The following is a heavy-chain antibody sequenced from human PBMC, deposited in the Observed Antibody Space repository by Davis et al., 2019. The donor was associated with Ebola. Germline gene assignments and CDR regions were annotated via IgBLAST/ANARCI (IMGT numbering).Heavy chain of an antibody. D-gene: IGHD4-17*01. CDR3: TSTTVSKGDY. CDR2: IIPLFGTA. V-gene: IGHV1-69*06. J-gene: IGHJ4*01. Sequence: SSVHVSCKASVCTFSSYAISRVRQPPRQGLEWMGGIIPLFGTANYAHKFQGRVTITADKSTSTAYMELSSLRSEDTAVYYCTSTTVSKGDYWGKGTLITVSS. CDR1: VCTFSSYA.